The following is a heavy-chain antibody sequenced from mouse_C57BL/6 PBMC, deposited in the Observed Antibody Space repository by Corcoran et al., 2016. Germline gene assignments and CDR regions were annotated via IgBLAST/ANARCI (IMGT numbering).Heavy chain of an antibody. Sequence: QVQLQQSGAELVKPGASVKISCKASGYAFSSYWMNWVKQRPGKGLEWIGQIYPGDGDTNYNGKFKGKATLTADKSSSTAYMQLSSLTSEDSAVYFCARSRLDYGSSFDYWGQGTTLTVSS. V-gene: IGHV1-80*01. D-gene: IGHD1-1*01. J-gene: IGHJ2*01. CDR3: ARSRLDYGSSFDY. CDR1: GYAFSSYW. CDR2: IYPGDGDT.